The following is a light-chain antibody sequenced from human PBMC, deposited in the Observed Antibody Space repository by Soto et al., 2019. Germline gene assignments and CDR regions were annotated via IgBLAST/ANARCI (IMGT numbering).Light chain of an antibody. V-gene: IGLV1-47*01. CDR2: RNN. Sequence: QSVLTQPPSASGTPGQRVTISCSGSSSNIGSNFVYWYQQFPGTAPKLLIYRNNQRPSGVPDRFSGSKSGTSASLAISGLPSEDEADYYCAAWDDSLSGQGVFGGGTKLTVL. J-gene: IGLJ3*02. CDR3: AAWDDSLSGQGV. CDR1: SSNIGSNF.